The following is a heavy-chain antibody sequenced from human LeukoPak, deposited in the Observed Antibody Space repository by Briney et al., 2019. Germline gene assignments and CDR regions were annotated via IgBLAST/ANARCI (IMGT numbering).Heavy chain of an antibody. J-gene: IGHJ4*02. CDR2: ISAHNGNT. CDR3: ATYSDSGGLCFGY. Sequence: ASVKVSCKASGYTFTNYGVSWVRQAPGQELEWMGWISAHNGNTNYAQKLQDRVTMTTDTSTSTAYMELRSLRSDDTAMYYCATYSDSGGLCFGYWGQGTLVTVSS. D-gene: IGHD3-22*01. V-gene: IGHV1-18*01. CDR1: GYTFTNYG.